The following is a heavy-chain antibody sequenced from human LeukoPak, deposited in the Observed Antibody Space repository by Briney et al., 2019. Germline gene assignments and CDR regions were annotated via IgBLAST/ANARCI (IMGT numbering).Heavy chain of an antibody. D-gene: IGHD1-7*01. V-gene: IGHV1-18*01. CDR1: GYTFTIYG. CDR2: ISAYSGNT. Sequence: SVKVSCTASGYTFTIYGTSSVRHATGQGNAWRGWISAYSGNTNYAQKLQGRVTITTDTSTSTDYMELGSLRSDDTDVYYCARGGSSSSITGTTEFDCWGQGALVTVSS. J-gene: IGHJ4*02. CDR3: ARGGSSSSITGTTEFDC.